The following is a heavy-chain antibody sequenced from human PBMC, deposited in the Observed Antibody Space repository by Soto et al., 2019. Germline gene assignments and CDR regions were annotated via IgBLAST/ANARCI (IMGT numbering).Heavy chain of an antibody. D-gene: IGHD3-10*01. CDR3: ARGAIGARFGELLQAEYYFDY. Sequence: GGSLRLSCAASGFTVSSNYMSWVRQAPGKGLEWVSVIYSGGSTYYADSVKGRFTISRHNSKNTLYLQMNSLRAEDTAVYYCARGAIGARFGELLQAEYYFDYWGQGTLVTVSS. J-gene: IGHJ4*02. CDR2: IYSGGST. CDR1: GFTVSSNY. V-gene: IGHV3-53*04.